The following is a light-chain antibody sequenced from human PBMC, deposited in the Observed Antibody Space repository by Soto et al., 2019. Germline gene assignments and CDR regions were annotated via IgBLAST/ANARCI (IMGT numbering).Light chain of an antibody. J-gene: IGKJ2*01. Sequence: DIQMTQSPSSLSASEGDRVTITCRASQSISSYLNWYQQKPGKAPKLLIYAASSLQSGVPSRFSGSGSGTDFTLTISSLQPEDFATYYCQQSYSTLYTFGQGTKVDIK. V-gene: IGKV1-39*01. CDR3: QQSYSTLYT. CDR2: AAS. CDR1: QSISSY.